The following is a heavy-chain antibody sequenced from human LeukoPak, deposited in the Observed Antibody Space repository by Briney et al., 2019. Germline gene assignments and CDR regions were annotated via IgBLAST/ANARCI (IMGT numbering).Heavy chain of an antibody. Sequence: SVKVSCKASGGTFSSYAISWVRQAPGQALEWMGGIIPIFGTANYAQKFQGRVTITTDESTSTAYMELSSLRSEDTAVYYCTGGGVYSGYPSGPYYFYYWGQGTLLTVSS. CDR1: GGTFSSYA. J-gene: IGHJ4*02. CDR3: TGGGVYSGYPSGPYYFYY. V-gene: IGHV1-69*05. CDR2: IIPIFGTA. D-gene: IGHD5-12*01.